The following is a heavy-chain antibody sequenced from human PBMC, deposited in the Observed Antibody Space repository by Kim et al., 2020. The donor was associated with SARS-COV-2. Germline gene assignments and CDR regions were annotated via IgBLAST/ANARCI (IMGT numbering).Heavy chain of an antibody. D-gene: IGHD3-10*01. CDR2: INIYNDQT. Sequence: ASVKVSCKASGYTFYTYGISWVRQAPGQGLEWMGWINIYNDQTNYAQKFQGRVTMTTDTSTSTAYMELRSLRSDDTALYYCAREGQNTMVRGYYYYGMDVWGQGTTVTVSS. CDR3: AREGQNTMVRGYYYYGMDV. J-gene: IGHJ6*02. V-gene: IGHV1-18*01. CDR1: GYTFYTYG.